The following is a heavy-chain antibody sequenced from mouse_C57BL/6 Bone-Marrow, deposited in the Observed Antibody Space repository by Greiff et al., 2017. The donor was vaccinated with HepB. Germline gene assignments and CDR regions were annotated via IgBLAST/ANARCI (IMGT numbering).Heavy chain of an antibody. V-gene: IGHV1-55*01. CDR1: GYTFTSYW. Sequence: QVQLQQPGAELVKPGASVKMSCKASGYTFTSYWITWVKQRPGQGLEWIGDIYPGSGSTYYNEKFKGKATLTVDKSSSTAYMLLSSLTSEDSAVYFCARSNRYYYGSSYFDYWGQGTTLTVSS. CDR2: IYPGSGST. J-gene: IGHJ2*01. D-gene: IGHD1-1*01. CDR3: ARSNRYYYGSSYFDY.